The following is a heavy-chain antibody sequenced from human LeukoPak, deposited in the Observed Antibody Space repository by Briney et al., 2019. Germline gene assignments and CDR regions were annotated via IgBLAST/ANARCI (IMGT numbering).Heavy chain of an antibody. V-gene: IGHV3-23*01. D-gene: IGHD2-15*01. J-gene: IGHJ4*02. CDR1: GFTFSIYA. Sequence: PGGSLRLSCAASGFTFSIYAMTWVRQAPGKGLEWVSAISGSGGGTYYADSVKGRFTISRDNSKNTLYLQMNSLRAEDTAVYYCAKLVAAKRSEEFDYWAREPWSPSPQ. CDR2: ISGSGGGT. CDR3: AKLVAAKRSEEFDY.